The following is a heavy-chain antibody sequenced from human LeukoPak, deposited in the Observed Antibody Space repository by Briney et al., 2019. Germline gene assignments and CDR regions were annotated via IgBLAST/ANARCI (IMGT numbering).Heavy chain of an antibody. CDR3: ARGRSVGAILYYGMDV. CDR2: IYYSGST. D-gene: IGHD1-26*01. CDR1: GGSISGDY. J-gene: IGHJ6*02. V-gene: IGHV4-59*01. Sequence: SETLSLTCTVSGGSISGDYWTWIRQPPGKGLECFGYIYYSGSTNYNPSLKSRVTISVDTSKNQFSLKLSSVTAAHTAVYYCARGRSVGAILYYGMDVWGQGTTVTVSS.